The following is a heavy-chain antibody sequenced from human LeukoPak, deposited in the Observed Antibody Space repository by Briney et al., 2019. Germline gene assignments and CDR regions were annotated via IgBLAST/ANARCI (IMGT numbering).Heavy chain of an antibody. CDR2: ISSSSSTI. Sequence: GGSLRLSCAASGFTFSSYRMNWVRQAPGKGLEWVSYISSSSSTIYYADSVKGRFTISRDNSKSTLYLELNSLRVEDTAVYYCARALNGYCSAGSCNGDYWGQGTPVTVSS. CDR3: ARALNGYCSAGSCNGDY. V-gene: IGHV3-48*04. J-gene: IGHJ4*02. CDR1: GFTFSSYR. D-gene: IGHD2-15*01.